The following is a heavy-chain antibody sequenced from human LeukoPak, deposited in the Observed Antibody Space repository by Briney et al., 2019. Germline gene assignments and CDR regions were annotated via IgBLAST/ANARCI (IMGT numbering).Heavy chain of an antibody. J-gene: IGHJ6*03. CDR1: GFTFSSYG. CDR3: ARDLSSSSRQYYYYYYMDV. Sequence: GGSLRLSCAASGFTFSSYGMNWVRQAPGKGLEWVSYISSSSSTIYYADSVKGRFTISRDNAKNSLYLQMNSLRAEDTAVYYCARDLSSSSRQYYYYYYMDVWGKGTTVTVSS. D-gene: IGHD6-6*01. V-gene: IGHV3-48*04. CDR2: ISSSSSTI.